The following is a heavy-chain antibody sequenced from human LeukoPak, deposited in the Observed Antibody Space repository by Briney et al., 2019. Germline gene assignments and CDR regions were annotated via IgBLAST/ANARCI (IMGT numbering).Heavy chain of an antibody. Sequence: EASVKVSCKASGYTFTGYYMHWVRQAPGQGLEWMGWINPNSGGTNYAQKLQGRVTMTTDTSTSTAYMELRSLRSDDTAVYYCARGENGVWGSYRKNWFDPWGQGTLVTVSS. J-gene: IGHJ5*02. CDR3: ARGENGVWGSYRKNWFDP. D-gene: IGHD3-16*02. V-gene: IGHV1-2*02. CDR2: INPNSGGT. CDR1: GYTFTGYY.